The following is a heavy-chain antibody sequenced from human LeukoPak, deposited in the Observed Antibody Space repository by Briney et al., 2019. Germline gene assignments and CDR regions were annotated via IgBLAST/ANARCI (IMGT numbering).Heavy chain of an antibody. CDR2: VYKSGSA. CDR3: ARENHAVVTANDDLHV. J-gene: IGHJ3*01. CDR1: GGSISTDNW. Sequence: PSETLSLTCAVSGGSISTDNWWSWVRQPPGKGLEWIGEVYKSGSANYNPSLKSRVTMSIDNSKNQFFLWLNSVTAADTAVYYCARENHAVVTANDDLHVWGRGTMVTVSS. D-gene: IGHD2-21*02. V-gene: IGHV4-4*02.